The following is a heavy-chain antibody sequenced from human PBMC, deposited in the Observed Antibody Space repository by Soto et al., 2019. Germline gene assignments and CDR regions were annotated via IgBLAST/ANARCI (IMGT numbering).Heavy chain of an antibody. V-gene: IGHV4-39*01. CDR1: GGSISSSSYY. CDR2: IYYSGST. J-gene: IGHJ4*02. D-gene: IGHD1-1*01. CDR3: ARLAIQLERPDLYYFDY. Sequence: PSETVSLTCTVSGGSISSSSYYWGWIRQPPGKGLEWIGSIYYSGSTYYNPSLKSRVTISVDTSKNQFSLKLSSVTAADTAVYYCARLAIQLERPDLYYFDYWGQGTLVTVSS.